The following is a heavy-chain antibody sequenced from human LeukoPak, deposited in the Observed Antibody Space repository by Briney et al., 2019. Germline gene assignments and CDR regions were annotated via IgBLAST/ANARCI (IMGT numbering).Heavy chain of an antibody. Sequence: SETLSLTCTVSGDSSDNNGFYWGWIRQPPGKGLEWIENIYYSGSTYYNPSLKSRVTTSVDTSKNQFSLKLSSVTAADTAVYYCARGTRGSDSSFDFWGQGTLVTVSS. CDR1: GDSSDNNGFY. V-gene: IGHV4-39*07. J-gene: IGHJ4*02. CDR3: ARGTRGSDSSFDF. D-gene: IGHD1-1*01. CDR2: IYYSGST.